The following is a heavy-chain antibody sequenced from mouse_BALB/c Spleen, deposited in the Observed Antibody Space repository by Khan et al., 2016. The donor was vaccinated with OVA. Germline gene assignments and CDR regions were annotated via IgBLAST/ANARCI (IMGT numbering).Heavy chain of an antibody. D-gene: IGHD2-2*01. Sequence: VQLQQSGPELMKPGASVKISCMASGYSFTTYYIHWVMQSHGKSPEWIGYIDPFSGSTTYNQKFKGKATLTVDKSSSTAYIHLSNLTSEDSAVYYCTRHGYVAWFTYWGQGTLVTVAA. V-gene: IGHV1S135*01. J-gene: IGHJ3*01. CDR3: TRHGYVAWFTY. CDR1: GYSFTTYY. CDR2: IDPFSGST.